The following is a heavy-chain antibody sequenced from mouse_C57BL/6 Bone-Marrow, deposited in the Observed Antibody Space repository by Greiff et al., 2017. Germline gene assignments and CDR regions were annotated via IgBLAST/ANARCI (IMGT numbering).Heavy chain of an antibody. D-gene: IGHD1-1*01. J-gene: IGHJ3*01. V-gene: IGHV1-64*01. CDR2: IHPNSGST. Sequence: QVQLQQPGAELVKPGASVKLSCKASGYTFTSSWMHWVKQRPGQGLEWIGMIHPNSGSTNYNEKFKSKATLTVDKSSSTAYMQRSSLTSEYSAVYYCARRGYGSSPFAYWGQGTLVTVSA. CDR1: GYTFTSSW. CDR3: ARRGYGSSPFAY.